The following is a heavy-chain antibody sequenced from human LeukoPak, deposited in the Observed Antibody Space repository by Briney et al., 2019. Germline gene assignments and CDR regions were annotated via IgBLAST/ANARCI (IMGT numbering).Heavy chain of an antibody. CDR3: ARVVGLMVYAKYYYYGMDV. D-gene: IGHD2-8*01. Sequence: SETLSLTCAVYGGSFSGYYRSWIRQPPGKGLEWSGEINHSGSTNYNPSLKSRVTISVDTSKNQFSLKLSSVTAADTAVYYCARVVGLMVYAKYYYYGMDVWGQGTTVTVSS. CDR2: INHSGST. CDR1: GGSFSGYY. J-gene: IGHJ6*02. V-gene: IGHV4-34*01.